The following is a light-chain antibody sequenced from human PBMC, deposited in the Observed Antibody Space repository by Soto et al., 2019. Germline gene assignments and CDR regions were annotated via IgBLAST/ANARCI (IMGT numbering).Light chain of an antibody. J-gene: IGKJ1*01. V-gene: IGKV1-27*01. CDR2: AAS. Sequence: DIQMTQSPSSLSASVGDRITITCRASQGINNYLAWYQQKPGKAPKLLIYAASTLQSGVPSRFSGSGSGTDFPLTISSLPPEDVATYYCQKYNTVPWTFGQGTKVEIK. CDR3: QKYNTVPWT. CDR1: QGINNY.